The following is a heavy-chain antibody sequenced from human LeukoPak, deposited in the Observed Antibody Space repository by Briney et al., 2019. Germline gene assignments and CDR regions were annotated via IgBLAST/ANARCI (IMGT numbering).Heavy chain of an antibody. Sequence: SETLSLTCSVSGGSISSYYWSWIRQPPGKGLEWIGYIYYSGRTSYNPSLKSRVTISVDTSKNQFSLKLSSVTAADTAVYYCASDDSSGQIDYWGQGTLVTVSS. J-gene: IGHJ4*02. D-gene: IGHD3-22*01. CDR3: ASDDSSGQIDY. V-gene: IGHV4-59*01. CDR2: IYYSGRT. CDR1: GGSISSYY.